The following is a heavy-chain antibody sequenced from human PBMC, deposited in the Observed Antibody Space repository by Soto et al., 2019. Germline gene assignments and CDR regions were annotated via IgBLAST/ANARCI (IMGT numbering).Heavy chain of an antibody. V-gene: IGHV5-51*01. Sequence: ESLNISCKGSGYSFTSYWIGWVRQMPGKGLEWMGIIYPGDSDTRYSPSFQGQVTISADKSISNAYLQWSSLKASDTAMYYCASHGIASTIPTAYYDVMDVWGQGTTVTVSS. CDR3: ASHGIASTIPTAYYDVMDV. CDR2: IYPGDSDT. CDR1: GYSFTSYW. J-gene: IGHJ6*02. D-gene: IGHD2-21*01.